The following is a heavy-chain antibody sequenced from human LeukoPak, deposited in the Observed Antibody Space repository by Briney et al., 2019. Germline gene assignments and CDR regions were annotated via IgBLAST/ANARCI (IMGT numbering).Heavy chain of an antibody. D-gene: IGHD2-2*02. Sequence: GRSLRLSCAASGFNFSTYSMNWVRQAPGKGLEWVSYISTSSRTIYYAGSVKGRSTISRDNAKTSLYLQLNSLRAEDTAVYYCARGRIVVVPAAIVAWRNWFAPWGQGTLVTVSS. J-gene: IGHJ5*02. CDR2: ISTSSRTI. CDR3: ARGRIVVVPAAIVAWRNWFAP. V-gene: IGHV3-48*01. CDR1: GFNFSTYS.